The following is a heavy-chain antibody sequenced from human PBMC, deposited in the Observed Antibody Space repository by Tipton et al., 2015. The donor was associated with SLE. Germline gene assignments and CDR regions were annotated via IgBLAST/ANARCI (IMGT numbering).Heavy chain of an antibody. Sequence: SLRLSCAASGFTLSGYWMSWVRQAPGKGLQWVANIKHDGSETYYGDSVKGRFTISRDNARNSVYLQMNSLRVEDTAVYYCAREGKILTGYWINFYFDYWGQGARANVP. V-gene: IGHV3-7*01. CDR1: GFTLSGYW. CDR2: IKHDGSET. J-gene: IGHJ4*02. D-gene: IGHD3-9*01. CDR3: AREGKILTGYWINFYFDY.